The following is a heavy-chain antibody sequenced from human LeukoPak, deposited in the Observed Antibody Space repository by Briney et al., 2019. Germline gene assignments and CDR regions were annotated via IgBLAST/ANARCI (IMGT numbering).Heavy chain of an antibody. CDR1: GGSISSSGYY. D-gene: IGHD6-13*01. J-gene: IGHJ3*02. CDR2: IYYSGST. Sequence: SETLSLTCTVSGGSISSSGYYWDWIRQPPGKGLEWIGSIYYSGSTYYNPSLKSRVAISVDTSKNQFSLNLNSVTAADTAVYYCARRGSSLGYTFDIWGQGTMVSVSS. V-gene: IGHV4-39*07. CDR3: ARRGSSLGYTFDI.